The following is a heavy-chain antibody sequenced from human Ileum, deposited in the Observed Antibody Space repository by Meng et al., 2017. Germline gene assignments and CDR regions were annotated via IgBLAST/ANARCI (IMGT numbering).Heavy chain of an antibody. D-gene: IGHD3-10*01. CDR2: ISHDRSSY. CDR1: GFTFSTYT. V-gene: IGHV3-30*01. Sequence: QWQPGESGGGVFQPGRSLRLSLEASGFTFSTYTMHWVRQAPGKGPEWVTAISHDRSSYVYADSVKGRFTISRDNSKNTLYLQMNSLTPEDTAVYYCAREPSFGEHDYWGQGTLVTVSS. CDR3: AREPSFGEHDY. J-gene: IGHJ4*02.